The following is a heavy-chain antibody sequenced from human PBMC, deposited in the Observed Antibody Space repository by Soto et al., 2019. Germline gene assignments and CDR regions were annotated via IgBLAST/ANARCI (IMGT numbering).Heavy chain of an antibody. Sequence: SETLPLTCAVYGGSFSGYYWSWIRQPPGKGLEWIGEINHSGSTNYNPSLKSRVTISVDTSKNQFSLKLSSVTAADTAVYYCARVSPSTAMVSFDYWGQGTLVTVSS. CDR1: GGSFSGYY. J-gene: IGHJ4*02. D-gene: IGHD5-18*01. CDR3: ARVSPSTAMVSFDY. CDR2: INHSGST. V-gene: IGHV4-34*01.